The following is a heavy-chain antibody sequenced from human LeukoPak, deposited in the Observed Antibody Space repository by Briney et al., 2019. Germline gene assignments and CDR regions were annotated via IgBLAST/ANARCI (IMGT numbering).Heavy chain of an antibody. V-gene: IGHV3-66*01. D-gene: IGHD4-11*01. CDR1: GFTVSSYY. CDR2: MYSGGST. Sequence: GGSLRLSCAASGFTVSSYYMTWVCQAPGKRLEWVSVMYSGGSTYYADSVKGRVAISRDNSQNTVFLQMNSVRVEDTAVYYCARSYSNHLFGMDVWGQGTAVTVSS. CDR3: ARSYSNHLFGMDV. J-gene: IGHJ6*02.